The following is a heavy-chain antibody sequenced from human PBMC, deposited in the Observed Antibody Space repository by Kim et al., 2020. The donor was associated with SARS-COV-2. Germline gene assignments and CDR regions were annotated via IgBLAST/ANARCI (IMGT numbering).Heavy chain of an antibody. J-gene: IGHJ4*02. Sequence: GGSLRLSCAASGFTFSSYWMHWVRQAPGKGLVWVSRINSDGSSTSYADSVKGRFTISRDNAKNTLYLQMNSLRAEDTAVYYCARDPTRDYDYVWGSYRYTDRSFDYWGQGTLVTVSS. CDR3: ARDPTRDYDYVWGSYRYTDRSFDY. V-gene: IGHV3-74*01. CDR2: INSDGSST. CDR1: GFTFSSYW. D-gene: IGHD3-16*02.